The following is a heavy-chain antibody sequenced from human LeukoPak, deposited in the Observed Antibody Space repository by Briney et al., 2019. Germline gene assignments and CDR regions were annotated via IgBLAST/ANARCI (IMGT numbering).Heavy chain of an antibody. D-gene: IGHD3-22*01. CDR1: GYTFTAYF. CDR2: INPKSGDT. Sequence: ASVMVSCKASGYTFTAYFMHWVRLAPGQGLEWMGWINPKSGDTNYAQKFQGRVTLTRDTSISTACMELRRLRSDDTAMYYCASLYYDNSGRLSAFDYWGQGTLVTASS. CDR3: ASLYYDNSGRLSAFDY. V-gene: IGHV1-2*02. J-gene: IGHJ4*02.